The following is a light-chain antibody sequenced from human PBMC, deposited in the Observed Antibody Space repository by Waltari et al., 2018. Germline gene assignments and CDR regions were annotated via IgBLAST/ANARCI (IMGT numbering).Light chain of an antibody. CDR1: SSDVGGYNL. J-gene: IGLJ3*02. CDR3: CSYAGSSSNWV. CDR2: EGS. V-gene: IGLV2-23*01. Sequence: QSALTQPASVSGSPGPSITISCPGTSSDVGGYNLVSWYQQHPGKAPKLMIYEGSKRPSGVSNRFSGSKSGNTASLTISGLQAEDEADYYCCSYAGSSSNWVFGGGTKLTVL.